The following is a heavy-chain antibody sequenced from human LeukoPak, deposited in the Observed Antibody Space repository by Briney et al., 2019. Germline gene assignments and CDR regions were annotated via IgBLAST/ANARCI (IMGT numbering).Heavy chain of an antibody. V-gene: IGHV4-39*01. CDR3: ARHGVAPDYGDSYYFDY. J-gene: IGHJ4*02. D-gene: IGHD4-17*01. Sequence: SETLSLTCTVSGGSISSSSYYWGWIRQPPGKGLEWIGSIHYSGSTYYNPSLKSRVTISVDTSKNQFSLKLSSVTAADTAVYYCARHGVAPDYGDSYYFDYWGQGTLVTVSS. CDR2: IHYSGST. CDR1: GGSISSSSYY.